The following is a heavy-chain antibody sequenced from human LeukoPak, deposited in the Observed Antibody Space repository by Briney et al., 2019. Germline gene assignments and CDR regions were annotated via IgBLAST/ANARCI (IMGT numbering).Heavy chain of an antibody. CDR2: ISGDGRST. Sequence: GGSLRLSCAASVDTIITSWMPWGRHAPGKGLLWVSRISGDGRSTSYADSVKGRFTITRDNAKNTLHMQMNSLRVDETPVYSCVRSYFVTTNCYGWFDPWGQGTLVTVSS. CDR3: VRSYFVTTNCYGWFDP. D-gene: IGHD2-2*01. CDR1: VDTIITSW. V-gene: IGHV3-74*01. J-gene: IGHJ5*02.